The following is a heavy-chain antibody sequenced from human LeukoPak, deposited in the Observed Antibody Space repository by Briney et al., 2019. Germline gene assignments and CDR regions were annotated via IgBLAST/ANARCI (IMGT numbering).Heavy chain of an antibody. J-gene: IGHJ5*02. CDR1: GGSISSYY. Sequence: SSETLSLTCTVSGGSISSYYWSWIRQPPGKGLEWIGYIYYSGSTNYNPSLKSRVTISVDTSKNQFSLKLSSVTAADTAVYYCARARPDYDFWSGYFGWFDPWGQGTLVTVSS. CDR3: ARARPDYDFWSGYFGWFDP. CDR2: IYYSGST. V-gene: IGHV4-59*01. D-gene: IGHD3-3*01.